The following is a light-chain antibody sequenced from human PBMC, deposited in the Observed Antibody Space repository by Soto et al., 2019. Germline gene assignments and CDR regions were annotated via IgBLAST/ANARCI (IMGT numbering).Light chain of an antibody. V-gene: IGKV3-11*01. CDR2: DAS. CDR3: QQRSNWPLLT. Sequence: EIVLTQSPATLSLSPGERATLSCRASQRVSNYLAWYQQKPGQAPRLLIYDASNRATGIPARFSGSGSGTAFTLPISSLEPEDFAVYYCQQRSNWPLLTFGGGTKVEIK. CDR1: QRVSNY. J-gene: IGKJ4*01.